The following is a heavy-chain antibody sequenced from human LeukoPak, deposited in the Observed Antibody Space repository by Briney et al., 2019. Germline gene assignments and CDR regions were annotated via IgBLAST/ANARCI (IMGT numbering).Heavy chain of an antibody. Sequence: GRSLRLSCTAPGFTLGYHAMSSFRQAPGKGLEWVGFIRSKAYGCTTEYAASVKGRVTITRDEAKSIAYLQMNSLKTEATAVYYCTRTYYYDSSGYINFDYWGQGTLVTVSS. CDR1: GFTLGYHA. D-gene: IGHD3-22*01. J-gene: IGHJ4*02. CDR2: IRSKAYGCTT. CDR3: TRTYYYDSSGYINFDY. V-gene: IGHV3-49*03.